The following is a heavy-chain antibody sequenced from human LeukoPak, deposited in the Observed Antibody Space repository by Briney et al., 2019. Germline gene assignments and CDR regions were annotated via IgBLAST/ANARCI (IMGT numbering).Heavy chain of an antibody. J-gene: IGHJ3*02. CDR3: ARDSASCRGCAFDI. CDR2: IKNDGAVK. CDR1: GFTFSYHW. V-gene: IGHV3-7*01. Sequence: GGSLRLSCAASGFTFSYHWMTWVRQAPGKGLEWVANIKNDGAVKYYVDSVKGRVTISRDNAMNFLYLQLNSLRVDDTAVYYCARDSASCRGCAFDIWGQGTVVTVSS. D-gene: IGHD2-2*01.